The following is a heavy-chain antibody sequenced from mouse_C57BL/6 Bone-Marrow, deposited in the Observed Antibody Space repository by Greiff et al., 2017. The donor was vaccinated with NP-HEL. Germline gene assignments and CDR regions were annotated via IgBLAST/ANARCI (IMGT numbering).Heavy chain of an antibody. Sequence: QVQLKQPGAELVKPGASVKLSCKASGYTFTSYWMHWVKQRPGQGLEWIGMIHPNSGSTNYNEKFKSKATLTVDKSSSTAYMQLSSLTSEDSAVYYCARRGKYYYGSSPYYFDYWGQGTTLTVSS. J-gene: IGHJ2*01. CDR2: IHPNSGST. V-gene: IGHV1-64*01. CDR3: ARRGKYYYGSSPYYFDY. CDR1: GYTFTSYW. D-gene: IGHD1-1*01.